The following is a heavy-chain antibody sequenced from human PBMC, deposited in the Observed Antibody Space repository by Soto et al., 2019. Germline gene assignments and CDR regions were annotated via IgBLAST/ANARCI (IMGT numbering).Heavy chain of an antibody. CDR3: AGLSSSRAFDI. Sequence: PSETLSLTCTVSGGSISSYYWSWIRQPPGKGLEWIGEINYSGSTNYNPSLKSRVTISVDTSKNQFSLKLSSVTAADTAVYYCAGLSSSRAFDIWGQGTMVTVSS. V-gene: IGHV4-34*01. D-gene: IGHD6-13*01. CDR1: GGSISSYY. CDR2: INYSGST. J-gene: IGHJ3*02.